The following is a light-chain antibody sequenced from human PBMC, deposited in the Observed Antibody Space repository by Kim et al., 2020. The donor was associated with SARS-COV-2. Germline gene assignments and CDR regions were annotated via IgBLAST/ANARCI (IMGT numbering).Light chain of an antibody. CDR3: LLYYGGARV. CDR1: TGAGTSGYD. J-gene: IGLJ3*02. V-gene: IGLV7-43*01. Sequence: GGTGTLTCASSTGAGTSGYDPNWFQQKPGQAPRALIDSTSNKHAWTPGRFSGSLVGGKAALTLSGVQPEDEAEYYCLLYYGGARVFGGGTKLTVL. CDR2: STS.